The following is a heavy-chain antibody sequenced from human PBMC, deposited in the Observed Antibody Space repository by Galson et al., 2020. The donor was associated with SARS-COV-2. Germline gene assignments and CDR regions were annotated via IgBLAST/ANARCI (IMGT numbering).Heavy chain of an antibody. V-gene: IGHV3-30*02. CDR3: AKDQRSSWYPGHFDY. Sequence: GGSLRLSCAASGFTFSSYGMHWVRQAPGKGLEWVAFIRYDGSNKYYADSVKGRFTISRDNSKNTLYLQMNSLRAEDTAVYYCAKDQRSSWYPGHFDYWGQGTLVTVSS. J-gene: IGHJ4*02. D-gene: IGHD6-13*01. CDR1: GFTFSSYG. CDR2: IRYDGSNK.